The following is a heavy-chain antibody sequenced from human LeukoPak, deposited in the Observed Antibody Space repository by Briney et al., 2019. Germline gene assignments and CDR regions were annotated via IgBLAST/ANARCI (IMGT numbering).Heavy chain of an antibody. CDR1: GFTFSSFT. Sequence: QSGGSLRLSCAASGFTFSSFTMNWVRQAPGKGLEWVSYIRSSDNVISYGDPVKGRFTISKDNAKNSLYLQMNSLRDEDTAVYYCVRDHKWGFDYWGQGTLVTVSS. V-gene: IGHV3-48*02. D-gene: IGHD1-26*01. J-gene: IGHJ4*02. CDR2: IRSSDNVI. CDR3: VRDHKWGFDY.